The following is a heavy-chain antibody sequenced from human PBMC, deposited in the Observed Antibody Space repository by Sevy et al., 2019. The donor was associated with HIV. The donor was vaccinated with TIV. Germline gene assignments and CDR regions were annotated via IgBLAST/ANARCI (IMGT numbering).Heavy chain of an antibody. V-gene: IGHV3-15*01. CDR3: TAGVGTSDFDY. D-gene: IGHD1-26*01. Sequence: EGSLRLSCEASGFTFNNAWMSWVRQAPGKGLEWVGRIKSKIDGATRDFAAPVKGRFAISRDDSKNTLYLQMNSLKTEDTAVYYCTAGVGTSDFDYWGRGVLVTVSS. J-gene: IGHJ4*02. CDR2: IKSKIDGATR. CDR1: GFTFNNAW.